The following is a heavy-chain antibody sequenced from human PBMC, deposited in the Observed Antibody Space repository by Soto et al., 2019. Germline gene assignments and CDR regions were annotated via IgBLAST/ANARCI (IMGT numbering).Heavy chain of an antibody. D-gene: IGHD6-6*01. CDR3: ARDPGIAGRLNWFDH. CDR1: GFTFSRYS. Sequence: GGSLRLSCEASGFTFSRYSMNWVRQAPGKGLEWVSSISRDSSYIYYADSLKGRFTISRDNAKNSLFLQMLSLRAEDTAVYYCARDPGIAGRLNWFDHWGQGTLVTVSS. J-gene: IGHJ5*02. V-gene: IGHV3-21*01. CDR2: ISRDSSYI.